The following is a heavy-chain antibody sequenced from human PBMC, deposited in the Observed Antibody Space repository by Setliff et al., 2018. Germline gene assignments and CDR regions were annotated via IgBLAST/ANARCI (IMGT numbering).Heavy chain of an antibody. J-gene: IGHJ5*01. CDR1: GFTFSTYW. CDR2: IKQDGSEK. Sequence: GGSLRLSCAASGFTFSTYWMSWVRQAPGKGLEWVANIKQDGSEKYYVDSVKGRFSISRDNAKNSLDLQMDSLRGEDTAVYYCVRDRWKVMVNKGDGEPALQRWAVALIIIPINECKPFQGLSWG. D-gene: IGHD2-21*01. V-gene: IGHV3-7*01. CDR3: VRDRWKVMVNKGDGEPALQRWAVALIIIPINECKPFQGLS.